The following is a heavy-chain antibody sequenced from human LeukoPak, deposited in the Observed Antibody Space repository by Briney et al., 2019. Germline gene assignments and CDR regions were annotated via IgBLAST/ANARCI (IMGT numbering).Heavy chain of an antibody. CDR2: ISTSSSYI. Sequence: GGSLRLSCAASGFTFSSYGMRWVRQAPGKGLEWVSSISTSSSYIYYADSVKGRFTISRDNAKNSLYLQMNSLRAEDTAVYYCARAYSGRYGLGYYYMDVWGKGTTVTVSS. CDR3: ARAYSGRYGLGYYYMDV. V-gene: IGHV3-21*01. J-gene: IGHJ6*03. D-gene: IGHD1-26*01. CDR1: GFTFSSYG.